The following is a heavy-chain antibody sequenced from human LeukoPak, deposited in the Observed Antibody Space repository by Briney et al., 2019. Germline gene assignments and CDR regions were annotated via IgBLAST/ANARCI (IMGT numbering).Heavy chain of an antibody. CDR2: IYYSGST. V-gene: IGHV4-39*01. D-gene: IGHD3-3*01. Sequence: PSETLSLTCTVSGGSISSSSYYWGWIRQPPGKGLEWIGSIYYSGSTYYNPSLKSRVTISVDTSKNQFSLKLSSVTAADTAVYYCARLPDFWSGYSIFDIWGQGTMVTVSS. J-gene: IGHJ3*02. CDR3: ARLPDFWSGYSIFDI. CDR1: GGSISSSSYY.